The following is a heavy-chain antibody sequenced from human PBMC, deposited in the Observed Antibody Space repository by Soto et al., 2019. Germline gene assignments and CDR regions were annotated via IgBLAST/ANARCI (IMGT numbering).Heavy chain of an antibody. Sequence: SETLSLTCTVSGGSIISSSYYFFCIRQPPWKGLEWIGSIYYSGSTYYNPSLKSRVTISVDTSKNQFSLKLSSVTAADTAVYYCARHPMVRGVIIKDWFDPWGQGTLVTVSS. V-gene: IGHV4-39*01. D-gene: IGHD3-10*01. CDR2: IYYSGST. CDR3: ARHPMVRGVIIKDWFDP. CDR1: GGSIISSSYY. J-gene: IGHJ5*02.